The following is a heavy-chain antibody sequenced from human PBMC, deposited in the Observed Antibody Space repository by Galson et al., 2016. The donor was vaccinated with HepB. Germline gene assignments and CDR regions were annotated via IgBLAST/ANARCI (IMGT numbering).Heavy chain of an antibody. CDR2: IRRIGYGGTA. J-gene: IGHJ6*02. Sequence: SLRLSCATSGFSFGDYAMSWFRQAPGKGLEWVGFIRRIGYGGTAEYAASVKGRFTIARDESKSIAYLQMNSLKTEDTGVYYCSRTFYYDSGDYDTGYYYYYGMDGWGQGTTVTVS. CDR3: SRTFYYDSGDYDTGYYYYYGMDG. D-gene: IGHD3-22*01. V-gene: IGHV3-49*03. CDR1: GFSFGDYA.